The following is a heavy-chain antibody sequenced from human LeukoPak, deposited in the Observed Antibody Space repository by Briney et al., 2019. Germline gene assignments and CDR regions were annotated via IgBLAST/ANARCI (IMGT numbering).Heavy chain of an antibody. Sequence: GGSLRLSCAASGFTFTSYDMSWVRQAPGRGLERVSAIGGGGTPYYADSVKGRFTISRDNSKNTLYLQMNSLRADDTAVYYCAKDDHGGSGWRDYFDQWGQGTLVTVSS. V-gene: IGHV3-23*01. J-gene: IGHJ4*02. CDR2: IGGGGTP. CDR3: AKDDHGGSGWRDYFDQ. CDR1: GFTFTSYD. D-gene: IGHD6-19*01.